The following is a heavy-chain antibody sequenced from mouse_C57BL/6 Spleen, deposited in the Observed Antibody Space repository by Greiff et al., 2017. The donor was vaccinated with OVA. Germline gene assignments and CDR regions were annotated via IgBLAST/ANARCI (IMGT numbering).Heavy chain of an antibody. V-gene: IGHV15-2*01. D-gene: IGHD2-2*01. J-gene: IGHJ4*01. CDR1: DSEVFPIAY. CDR2: ILPSIGRT. Sequence: QVQLKESVSELRSPGSSVKLSCKDFDSEVFPIAYMSWVRQKPGHGFEWIGGILPSIGRTIYGEKFEDKATLDADTLSNTAYLELNSLTSEDSAIYYCARGVTTEYYYAMDYWGQGTSVTVSS. CDR3: ARGVTTEYYYAMDY.